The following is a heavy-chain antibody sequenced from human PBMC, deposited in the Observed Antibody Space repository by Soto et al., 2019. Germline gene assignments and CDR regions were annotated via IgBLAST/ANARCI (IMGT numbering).Heavy chain of an antibody. Sequence: EVQLVESGGVVVQPGGSLRLSCAASGFTFDDYTMHWVRQAPGKGLEWVSRISWDGGSTYYADSVKGRFTIYRDNSKNSLYLQMNSLRTEYTGLYYCGKLSTTLTPNDYRGQGTLVSVSS. CDR3: GKLSTTLTPNDY. J-gene: IGHJ4*02. CDR2: ISWDGGST. D-gene: IGHD4-17*01. V-gene: IGHV3-43*01. CDR1: GFTFDDYT.